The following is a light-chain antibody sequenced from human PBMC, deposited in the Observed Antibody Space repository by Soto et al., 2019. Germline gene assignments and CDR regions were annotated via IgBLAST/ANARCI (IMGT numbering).Light chain of an antibody. Sequence: IQFTQSPSSLSSSVGDRVTISFRAIQDISTHLAWFAQKPGRAPQLMIYAASTLQSGVPSRFSGSGSGTAFTLTIISLQPEDFATYYCKQLNSYPFNFGQGTRLEIK. CDR1: QDISTH. V-gene: IGKV1-9*01. CDR2: AAS. CDR3: KQLNSYPFN. J-gene: IGKJ5*01.